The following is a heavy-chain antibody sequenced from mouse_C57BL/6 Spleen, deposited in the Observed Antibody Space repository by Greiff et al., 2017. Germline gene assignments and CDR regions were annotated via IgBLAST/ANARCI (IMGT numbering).Heavy chain of an antibody. CDR2: ILPGSGST. Sequence: QVQLQQSGAELIKPGASVKLSCQATGYTFPGYWVEWVKQKPGHGLEGIGEILPGSGSTNYNEKVKGKATFTADTSSNTAYMQLSSLTTEDSAIYYCARRYGSSYVWFAYWGQGTLVTVSA. D-gene: IGHD1-1*01. CDR3: ARRYGSSYVWFAY. V-gene: IGHV1-9*01. J-gene: IGHJ3*01. CDR1: GYTFPGYW.